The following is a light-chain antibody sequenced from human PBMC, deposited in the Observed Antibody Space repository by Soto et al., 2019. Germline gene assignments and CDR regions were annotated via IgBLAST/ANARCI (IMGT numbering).Light chain of an antibody. J-gene: IGKJ4*01. CDR3: QQRNSWPLP. Sequence: EIVLTQSPATLSLSPGERATLSCRASQSVGTYLAWYQKKPGQPPRLLIYDASNRATDIPVRFSGSGSGTDFTLTITSLAPEDFAIYYCQQRNSWPLPFGGGTKVEIK. CDR2: DAS. V-gene: IGKV3-11*01. CDR1: QSVGTY.